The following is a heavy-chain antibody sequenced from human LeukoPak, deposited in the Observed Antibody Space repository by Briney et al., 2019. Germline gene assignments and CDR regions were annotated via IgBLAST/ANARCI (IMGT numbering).Heavy chain of an antibody. V-gene: IGHV1-69*04. D-gene: IGHD6-19*01. J-gene: IGHJ4*02. CDR3: ARASDSSGWYGRSDY. Sequence: SVKVSCKASGGTFSSYAISWVREAPGQGLEWMGRIIPILGIANYAQKFQGRVTITADKATSTAYMELSSLRSEDTAVYYCARASDSSGWYGRSDYWGQGTLVTVSS. CDR2: IIPILGIA. CDR1: GGTFSSYA.